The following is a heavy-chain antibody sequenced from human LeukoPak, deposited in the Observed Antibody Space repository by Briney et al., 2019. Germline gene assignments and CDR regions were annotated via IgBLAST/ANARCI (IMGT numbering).Heavy chain of an antibody. CDR3: ARDPDSSGWYPVNGRWYFDL. CDR1: GFTFSSYS. CDR2: ISSSSSTI. J-gene: IGHJ2*01. Sequence: HPGGSLRLSCAASGFTFSSYSMNWVRQAPGKGLEWVSYISSSSSTIYYADSVKGRFTISRDNAKNSLYLQMNSLRAEDTAVYYCARDPDSSGWYPVNGRWYFDLWGRGTLVTVSS. V-gene: IGHV3-48*04. D-gene: IGHD6-19*01.